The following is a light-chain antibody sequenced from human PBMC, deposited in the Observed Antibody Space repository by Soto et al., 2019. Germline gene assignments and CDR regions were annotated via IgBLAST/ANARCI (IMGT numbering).Light chain of an antibody. CDR1: QSVSSGY. CDR3: QHYGNSPT. CDR2: GAS. V-gene: IGKV3-20*01. Sequence: EIVLTQSPGTLSLSPGDGATLSCRASQSVSSGYLAWYQQKPGQAPRLLIYGASRRATGIPDRFSGSGSGRDFTLSISRLEPEDFAVYWCQHYGNSPTFGQGTKVDI. J-gene: IGKJ1*01.